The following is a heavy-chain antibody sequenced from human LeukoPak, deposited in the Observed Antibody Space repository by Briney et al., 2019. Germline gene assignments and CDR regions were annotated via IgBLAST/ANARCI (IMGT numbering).Heavy chain of an antibody. Sequence: GGSLRLSCAASGFTFSSYEMNWVRQAPGKGLEWVSAISGSGVSTYYADSVKGRFAISRDNSKNTLYLQMNSLRAEDTAVYYCAKEYGYTYGEFDYWGQGTLVTVSS. CDR2: ISGSGVST. CDR1: GFTFSSYE. V-gene: IGHV3-23*01. D-gene: IGHD5-18*01. J-gene: IGHJ4*02. CDR3: AKEYGYTYGEFDY.